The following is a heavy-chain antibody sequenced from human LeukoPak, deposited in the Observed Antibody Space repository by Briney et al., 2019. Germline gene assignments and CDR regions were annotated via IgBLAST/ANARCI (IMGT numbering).Heavy chain of an antibody. V-gene: IGHV3-30*02. J-gene: IGHJ4*02. CDR3: AKELWFGEFRDFDY. CDR2: IRYDGSNK. CDR1: GFTFSSYG. Sequence: GGSLRLSCAASGFTFSSYGMHWVRQAPGKGLEWVAFIRYDGSNKYYADSVKGRFTISRDNSKNTLYLQMNSLRAEDTAVYYCAKELWFGEFRDFDYWGQGTLVTVSS. D-gene: IGHD3-10*01.